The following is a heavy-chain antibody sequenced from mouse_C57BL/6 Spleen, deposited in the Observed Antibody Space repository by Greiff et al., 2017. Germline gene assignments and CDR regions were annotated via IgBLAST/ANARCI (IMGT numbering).Heavy chain of an antibody. CDR1: GFTFSSYG. CDR2: ISSGGSYT. Sequence: EVQLVESGGDLVKPGGSLKLSCAASGFTFSSYGMSWVRQTPDKRLEWVATISSGGSYTYYPDSVKGRFTISRDNAKNTLYLQMSSLKSEDTAMYYCARQGAPRNGYFDVWGTGTTVTVSS. J-gene: IGHJ1*03. CDR3: ARQGAPRNGYFDV. V-gene: IGHV5-6*01.